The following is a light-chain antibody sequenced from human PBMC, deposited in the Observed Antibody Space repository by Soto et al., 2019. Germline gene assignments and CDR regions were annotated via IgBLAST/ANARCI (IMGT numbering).Light chain of an antibody. Sequence: EIVMTKTPATLSVSPGDRATLSCRASQSVRKNLAWYQHKPGQSPRLLIYAASTRATGIPAKFSGGGSGTEFTLTISSLQSDDFATYYCQHYDHWPVRFGQGTKVDIK. V-gene: IGKV3-15*01. CDR2: AAS. J-gene: IGKJ1*01. CDR1: QSVRKN. CDR3: QHYDHWPVR.